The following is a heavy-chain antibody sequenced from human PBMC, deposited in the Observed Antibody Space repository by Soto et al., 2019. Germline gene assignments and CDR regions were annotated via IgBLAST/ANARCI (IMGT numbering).Heavy chain of an antibody. J-gene: IGHJ4*02. CDR3: AREVVTETTLGYFDS. Sequence: QVHLVQSGAEVKKSGSSVRVSCTASGGTFSNDAISWVRQAPGQGLEWLGRVIPFFGTPDYSQSFQGRLTITADESTGTAYLDLRSLRSDDTAVYYCAREVVTETTLGYFDSWGKGTLVTVSS. D-gene: IGHD2-21*02. CDR2: VIPFFGTP. CDR1: GGTFSNDA. V-gene: IGHV1-69*01.